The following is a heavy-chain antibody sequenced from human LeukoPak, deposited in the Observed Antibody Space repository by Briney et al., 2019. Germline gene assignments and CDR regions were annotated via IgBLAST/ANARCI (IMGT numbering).Heavy chain of an antibody. V-gene: IGHV4-39*01. CDR3: ARQGDSYVVVPAAIQEPDY. J-gene: IGHJ4*02. CDR1: GGSISSSSYY. Sequence: SETLSLTCTVSGGSISSSSYYWGWIRQPPGKGLEWIGSIYYSGSTYYNPSLESRVTISVDTSKNQFSLKLSSVTAADTAVYYCARQGDSYVVVPAAIQEPDYWGQGTLVTVSS. D-gene: IGHD2-2*02. CDR2: IYYSGST.